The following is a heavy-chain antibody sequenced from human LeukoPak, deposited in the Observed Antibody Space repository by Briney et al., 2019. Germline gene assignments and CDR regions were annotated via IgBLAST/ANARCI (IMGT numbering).Heavy chain of an antibody. J-gene: IGHJ5*02. CDR3: ARAPLFGVVINWFDP. V-gene: IGHV1-69*06. CDR1: GGTFSSYA. CDR2: IIPIFGTA. D-gene: IGHD3-3*01. Sequence: ASVKVSCKASGGTFSSYAISWVRQAPGQGLEWMGGIIPIFGTANYAQKFQGRVTITADKSTSTAYMELSSLRSEDTAVYYCARAPLFGVVINWFDPWGQGTLVTVSS.